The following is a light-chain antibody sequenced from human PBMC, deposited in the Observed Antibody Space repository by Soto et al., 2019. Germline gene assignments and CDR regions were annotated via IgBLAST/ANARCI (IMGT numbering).Light chain of an antibody. CDR3: SSYAGSNNLV. CDR2: EVX. CDR1: SSDVGGYNY. J-gene: IGLJ2*01. V-gene: IGLV2-8*01. Sequence: QSALTQPPSASGSPGQSVTISCTGTSSDVGGYNYVSWYQQHPGKAPKLMIYEVXKRXXXXXDXXXGSKSGNTASLTVSGLQAEDEADYYCSSYAGSNNLVFGGGTKLTVL.